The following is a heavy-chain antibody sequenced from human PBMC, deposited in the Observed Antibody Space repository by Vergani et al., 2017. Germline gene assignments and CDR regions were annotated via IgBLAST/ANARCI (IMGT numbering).Heavy chain of an antibody. J-gene: IGHJ4*02. CDR3: ARGRVLRYVDWLSHLDY. Sequence: QVQLQESGPGLVKPSQTLSLTCTVSGGSISSGDYYWSWIRQPPGKGLEWIGYIYYSGSTYYNPSLKSRVTISVDTSKNQFSLKLSSVTAADTAVYYCARGRVLRYVDWLSHLDYWGQGTLVTVSS. D-gene: IGHD3-9*01. CDR2: IYYSGST. CDR1: GGSISSGDYY. V-gene: IGHV4-30-4*08.